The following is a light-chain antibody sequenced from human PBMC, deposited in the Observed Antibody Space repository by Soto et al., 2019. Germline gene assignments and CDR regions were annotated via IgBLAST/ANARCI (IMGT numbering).Light chain of an antibody. J-gene: IGLJ1*01. CDR1: SRDIGGYYY. CDR2: QVT. V-gene: IGLV2-14*01. CDR3: TSYSSSSTFYV. Sequence: QAVRAEPASVPGPPGQSITISCSGTSRDIGGYYYVSLYQHHPGRAPKLMIYQVTNRPSGVSNRFSGSKSGNTASLTISGLQAEDEADYYCTSYSSSSTFYVFGSGTKAPS.